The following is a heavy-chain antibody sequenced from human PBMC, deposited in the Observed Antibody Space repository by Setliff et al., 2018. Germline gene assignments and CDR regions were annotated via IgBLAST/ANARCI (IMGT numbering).Heavy chain of an antibody. V-gene: IGHV1-3*03. CDR2: INPASGNT. J-gene: IGHJ4*02. Sequence: GASVKVFCKASGYTFISYALHWVRQAPGQRLQWMGWINPASGNTKYSQEFQGRVTITRDTSATTVYMELSSLRSDDMAVYYCARKGPNSSSHVFGYWGQGTLVTVSS. D-gene: IGHD3-16*01. CDR1: GYTFISYA. CDR3: ARKGPNSSSHVFGY.